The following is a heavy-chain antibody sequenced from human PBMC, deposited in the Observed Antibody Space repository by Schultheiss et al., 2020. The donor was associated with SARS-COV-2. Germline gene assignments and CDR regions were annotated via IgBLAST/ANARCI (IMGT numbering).Heavy chain of an antibody. Sequence: SETLSLTCTVSGGSISSGGYYWSWIRQHPGKGLEWIGYIYYSGSTYYNPSLKSLVTISVDTSKNQFSLKLSSVTAADTAVYYCARVSLGGMDVWGQGTTVTVSS. J-gene: IGHJ6*02. CDR2: IYYSGST. V-gene: IGHV4-31*01. CDR1: GGSISSGGYY. CDR3: ARVSLGGMDV.